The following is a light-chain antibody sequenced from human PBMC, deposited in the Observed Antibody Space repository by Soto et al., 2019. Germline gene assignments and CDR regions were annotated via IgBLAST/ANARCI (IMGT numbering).Light chain of an antibody. CDR2: KAS. Sequence: DIQLTQSPSTLSASVGDRVTITCRASQSINAWLAWYQQKPGQAPNLLIYKASTLESGVPSRFSDSGSGTEFTLTVSSLQPDDFATYYCHQYHNFPRTFGQGTKVEI. CDR1: QSINAW. CDR3: HQYHNFPRT. J-gene: IGKJ1*01. V-gene: IGKV1-5*03.